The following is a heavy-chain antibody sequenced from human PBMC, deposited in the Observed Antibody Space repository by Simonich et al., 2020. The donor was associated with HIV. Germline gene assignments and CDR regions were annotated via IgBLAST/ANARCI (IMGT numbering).Heavy chain of an antibody. CDR2: INHSGGT. J-gene: IGHJ1*01. CDR1: GGSFSGYY. CDR3: ARLTAGGLGEYFQH. Sequence: QVQLQQWGAGLLKPSETLSLTCAVYGGSFSGYYWSWIRQPPGKGLGWIGEINHSGGTKYKPSLKSRVTISVDTSKNQFSLKLSSVTAADTAVYYCARLTAGGLGEYFQHWGQGTLVTVSS. D-gene: IGHD6-13*01. V-gene: IGHV4-34*01.